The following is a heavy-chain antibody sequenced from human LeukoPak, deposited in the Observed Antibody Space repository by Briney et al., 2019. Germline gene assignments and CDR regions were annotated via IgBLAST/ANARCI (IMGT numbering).Heavy chain of an antibody. D-gene: IGHD2-2*01. CDR3: ARGIYCSSTTCYYYYYYMDV. J-gene: IGHJ6*03. CDR1: GGSISAYY. Sequence: KPSETLSLTCTVSGGSISAYYWGWIWQPAGKGLEWIGRIYTSGSTNYNPSLKSRVTMSLDTSKNQFSLKLSSVTAADTAVYYCARGIYCSSTTCYYYYYYMDVWGKGTTVTVSS. CDR2: IYTSGST. V-gene: IGHV4-4*07.